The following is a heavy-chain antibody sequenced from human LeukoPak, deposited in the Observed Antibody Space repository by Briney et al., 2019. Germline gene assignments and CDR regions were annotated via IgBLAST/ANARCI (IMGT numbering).Heavy chain of an antibody. Sequence: GGSLRLSCAASGFTVSSNYMSWVRQAPGKGLEWVSVIYSGGSTYYADSVKGRLTISRDNSKNTLYLQMNSLRAEDTAVYYCARDSRDGYNFRYFDYWGQGTLVTVSS. V-gene: IGHV3-53*01. CDR2: IYSGGST. CDR3: ARDSRDGYNFRYFDY. D-gene: IGHD5-24*01. CDR1: GFTVSSNY. J-gene: IGHJ4*02.